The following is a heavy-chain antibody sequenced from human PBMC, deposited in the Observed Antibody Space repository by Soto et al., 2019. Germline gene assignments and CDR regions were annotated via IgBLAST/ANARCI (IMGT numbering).Heavy chain of an antibody. CDR3: ARARATIAAAAIFDC. CDR1: GGSISTSNW. V-gene: IGHV4-4*02. D-gene: IGHD6-13*01. CDR2: VYRTGST. Sequence: QVQLQESGPGLVKPSGTLSLTCAVSGGSISTSNWWSWVRQPPGKGLEWIGEVYRTGSTNYNPSLESRLTISVDKSKHRCSLKLTSVPAADAAVYYWARARATIAAAAIFDCWGQGTLVTVSS. J-gene: IGHJ4*02.